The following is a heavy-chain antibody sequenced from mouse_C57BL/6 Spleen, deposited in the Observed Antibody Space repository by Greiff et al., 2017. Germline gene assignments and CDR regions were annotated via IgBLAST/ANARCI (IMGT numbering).Heavy chain of an antibody. CDR2: LNPNNGGT. CDR3: AREDGYYFDY. Sequence: VQLKESGPELVKPGASVKIPCKASGYTFTDYNMDWVKQSHGKSLEWIGDLNPNNGGTNYNQKFKGKATLTADKSSSTAYMELRSLTSEVSAFYICAREDGYYFDYWGQGTTLTVSS. J-gene: IGHJ2*01. CDR1: GYTFTDYN. V-gene: IGHV1-18*01. D-gene: IGHD2-3*01.